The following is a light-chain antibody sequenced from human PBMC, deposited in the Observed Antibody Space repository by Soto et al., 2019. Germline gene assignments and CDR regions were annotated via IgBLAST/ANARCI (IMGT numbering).Light chain of an antibody. CDR3: QRYNNWPLT. CDR1: QGIGDT. Sequence: EVVMRQSPATLSVSPGEGATLSCRASQGIGDTLAWYQHKPGQTPRLLIYDTSTRATGVPARFSGSRSGTEFPTTINRLQYEDFAVYYCQRYNNWPLTFGGGTKVESK. V-gene: IGKV3-15*01. J-gene: IGKJ4*01. CDR2: DTS.